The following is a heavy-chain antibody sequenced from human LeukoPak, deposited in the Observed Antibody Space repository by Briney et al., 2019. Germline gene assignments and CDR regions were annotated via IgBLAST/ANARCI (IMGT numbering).Heavy chain of an antibody. CDR1: GFTFSSYE. J-gene: IGHJ3*02. CDR2: ISSSGYSI. V-gene: IGHV3-48*03. Sequence: GGSLRLSCAASGFTFSSYEMNWVRQAPGEGLEWVSYISSSGYSIYYADSVKGRFSISRDNAKNSLYLQMNSLRAEDTAVYYCAKSYYYGSGDYSLTAFDIWGQGTMVTVSS. CDR3: AKSYYYGSGDYSLTAFDI. D-gene: IGHD3-10*01.